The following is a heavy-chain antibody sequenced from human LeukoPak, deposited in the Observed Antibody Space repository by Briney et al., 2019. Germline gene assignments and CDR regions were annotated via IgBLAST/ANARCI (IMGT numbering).Heavy chain of an antibody. CDR1: GGTFSSYA. Sequence: SVKVSCKASGGTFSSYAISWVRQASGQGLEWMGGIIPIFGTANYAQRFQGRVTITADESTSTAYMELSSLRSEDTAVYYCAREVYSSSSSISWFDPWGQGTLVTVSS. D-gene: IGHD6-6*01. V-gene: IGHV1-69*13. CDR2: IIPIFGTA. CDR3: AREVYSSSSSISWFDP. J-gene: IGHJ5*02.